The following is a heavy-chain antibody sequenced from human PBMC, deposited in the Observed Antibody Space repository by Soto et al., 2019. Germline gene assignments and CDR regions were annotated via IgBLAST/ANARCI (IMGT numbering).Heavy chain of an antibody. CDR2: IIPIFGTA. J-gene: IGHJ6*02. CDR1: GGTFSSYA. D-gene: IGHD4-17*01. V-gene: IGHV1-69*06. Sequence: QVQLVQSGAEVKKPGSSVKVSCKASGGTFSSYAISWVRQAPGQGLEWMGGIIPIFGTANYAQKFQGRVTITADKSTSTAYMELSSLRSEDTAVYYCARGSYGGNPGVYYYYYGMDVWGQGTTVTVSS. CDR3: ARGSYGGNPGVYYYYYGMDV.